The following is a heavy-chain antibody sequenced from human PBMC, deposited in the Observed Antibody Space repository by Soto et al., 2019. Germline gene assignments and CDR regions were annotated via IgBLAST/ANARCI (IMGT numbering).Heavy chain of an antibody. J-gene: IGHJ4*02. V-gene: IGHV1-58*01. D-gene: IGHD6-13*01. CDR2: IVVGSGNT. CDR3: AAVQIAAAGSLDY. Sequence: ASVKVSCKASGFTFTSSAVQWVRQARGQRLEWIGWIVVGSGNTNYAQKFQERVTITRDMSTSTAYMELSSLRSEDTAVYYCAAVQIAAAGSLDYWGQGTLVTVPS. CDR1: GFTFTSSA.